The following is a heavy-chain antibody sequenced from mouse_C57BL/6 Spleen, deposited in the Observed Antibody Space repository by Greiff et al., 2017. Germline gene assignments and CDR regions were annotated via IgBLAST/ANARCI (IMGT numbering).Heavy chain of an antibody. CDR3: AGGALDDDVPWFAY. CDR2: INPNNGGT. D-gene: IGHD2-4*01. J-gene: IGHJ3*01. Sequence: VQLQQSGPELVKPGASVKIPCKASGYTFTDYNMDWVKQSHGKSLEWIGDINPNNGGTIYNQQFKGKDTLTVDQSSSTAYMALRSLTSVDTAVYYCAGGALDDDVPWFAYWGQGTLVTVSA. V-gene: IGHV1-18*01. CDR1: GYTFTDYN.